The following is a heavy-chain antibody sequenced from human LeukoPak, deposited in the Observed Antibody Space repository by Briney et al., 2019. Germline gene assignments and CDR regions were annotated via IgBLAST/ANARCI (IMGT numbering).Heavy chain of an antibody. CDR3: AGTDKTGGSLFDY. CDR1: GFTVSSNY. V-gene: IGHV3-66*01. CDR2: IYSGGST. Sequence: GGSLRLSCAASGFTVSSNYMSWVRQAPGKGLEWVSVIYSGGSTYYADSVKGRFTISRDNSKNTLYLQMNSLRAEDTAVYYCAGTDKTGGSLFDYWGQGTLVTVSS. J-gene: IGHJ4*02. D-gene: IGHD7-27*01.